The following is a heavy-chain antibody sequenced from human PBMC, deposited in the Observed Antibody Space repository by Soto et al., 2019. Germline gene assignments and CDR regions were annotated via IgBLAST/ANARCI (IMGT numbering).Heavy chain of an antibody. D-gene: IGHD5-12*01. V-gene: IGHV3-30-3*01. Sequence: AEGSLRLSCAASGFTFSSYAMHWVRQAPGKGLEWVAVISYDGSNKYYADSVKGRFTISRDNSKNTLYLQMNSLRAEDTAVYYCAKGAQEWLRTYFDYWGQGTLVTVSS. CDR3: AKGAQEWLRTYFDY. J-gene: IGHJ4*02. CDR2: ISYDGSNK. CDR1: GFTFSSYA.